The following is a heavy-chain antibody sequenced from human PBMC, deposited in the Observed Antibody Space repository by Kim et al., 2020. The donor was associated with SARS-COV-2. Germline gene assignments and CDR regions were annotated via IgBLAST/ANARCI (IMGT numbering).Heavy chain of an antibody. J-gene: IGHJ6*02. CDR1: GFTFTSSA. V-gene: IGHV1-58*01. Sequence: SVKVSCKASGFTFTSSAVQWVRQARGQRLEWIGWIVVGSGNTNYAQKFQERVTITRDMSTSTAYMELSSLRSEDTAVYYCAAEGGHTAMGGDYYYYGMDVWGQGTTVTVSS. CDR3: AAEGGHTAMGGDYYYYGMDV. CDR2: IVVGSGNT. D-gene: IGHD5-18*01.